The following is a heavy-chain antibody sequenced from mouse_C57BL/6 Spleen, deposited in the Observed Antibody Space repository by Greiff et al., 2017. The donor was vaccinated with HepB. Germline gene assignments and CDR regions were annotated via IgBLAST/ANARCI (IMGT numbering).Heavy chain of an antibody. Sequence: QVQLQQPGAELVKPGASVKLSCKASGYTFTSYWIHWVKQRPGQGLEWIGMIHPNSGSTNYNEKFKSKATLTVDKSSSTAYMQLSSLTSEDSAVYYCARNSNYDYFDYWGQGTTLTVSS. CDR1: GYTFTSYW. D-gene: IGHD2-5*01. V-gene: IGHV1-64*01. CDR3: ARNSNYDYFDY. CDR2: IHPNSGST. J-gene: IGHJ2*01.